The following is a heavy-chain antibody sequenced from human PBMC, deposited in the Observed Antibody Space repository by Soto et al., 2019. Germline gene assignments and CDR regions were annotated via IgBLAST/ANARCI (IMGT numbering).Heavy chain of an antibody. Sequence: GGSLRLSCAASGFTVSSNYMSWVRQAPGKGLEWVSVIYSGGSTYYADSVKGRFTISRHNSKNTLYLQMNSLRAEDTAVYYCASRRCSGGSCYPPPYYMDVWGKGTTVTVSS. V-gene: IGHV3-53*04. D-gene: IGHD2-15*01. CDR1: GFTVSSNY. J-gene: IGHJ6*03. CDR3: ASRRCSGGSCYPPPYYMDV. CDR2: IYSGGST.